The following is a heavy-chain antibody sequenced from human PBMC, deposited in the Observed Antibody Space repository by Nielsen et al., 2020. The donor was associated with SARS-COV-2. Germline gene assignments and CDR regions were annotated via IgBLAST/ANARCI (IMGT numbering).Heavy chain of an antibody. CDR1: GFTFSSYG. Sequence: GGSLTLSCAAFGFTFSSYGMHWVRQAPGKGLEWVAVISYDGSNKYYADPVKGRFTISRDNSKNTLYLQMNSLRAEDTAVYYCAKDSLGFGVNWFDPWGQGTLVTVSS. CDR3: AKDSLGFGVNWFDP. D-gene: IGHD3-10*01. V-gene: IGHV3-30*18. J-gene: IGHJ5*02. CDR2: ISYDGSNK.